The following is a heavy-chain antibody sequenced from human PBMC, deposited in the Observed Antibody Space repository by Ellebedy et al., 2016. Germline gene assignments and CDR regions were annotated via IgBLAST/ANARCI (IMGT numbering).Heavy chain of an antibody. D-gene: IGHD2-15*01. Sequence: ASVKVSCKASGDIFRTYEISWVRQAPGQGLEWMGGIIPMVGNANYAQSFQGRVTFNADESTSTAYMELNSLRSEDTAIFYCARKVVVGKYDAFDIWGQGTMVTVSS. CDR1: GDIFRTYE. CDR3: ARKVVVGKYDAFDI. J-gene: IGHJ3*02. CDR2: IIPMVGNA. V-gene: IGHV1-69*13.